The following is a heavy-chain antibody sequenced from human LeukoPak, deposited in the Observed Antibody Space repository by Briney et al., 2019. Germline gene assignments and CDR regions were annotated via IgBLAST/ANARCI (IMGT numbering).Heavy chain of an antibody. J-gene: IGHJ4*02. CDR2: ISGSGGST. V-gene: IGHV3-23*01. CDR1: GCTFSSCA. D-gene: IGHD3-10*01. Sequence: PGGSLRLSCGASGCTFSSCAMSWVRQARGKGLEWVSDISGSGGSTYYADSVKGRFTISRDNSKNTLYLQMNILRADDTAVYYCANSPSITIVRGVIPFDYWGQGTLVTVSS. CDR3: ANSPSITIVRGVIPFDY.